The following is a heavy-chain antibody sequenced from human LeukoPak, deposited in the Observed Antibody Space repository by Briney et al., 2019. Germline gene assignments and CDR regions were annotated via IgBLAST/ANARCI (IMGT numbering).Heavy chain of an antibody. D-gene: IGHD3-3*01. J-gene: IGHJ4*02. Sequence: ASVKVSCKASGDTFTHYIINWVRQAPGQGLEWMGKISAYNNYTTYAQKFQGRIAMTTDTSTNTAYMDLRSLRSDDTAVYYCAKDMVKLQIRFLEWLSPVDYWGQGTLVTVSS. CDR3: AKDMVKLQIRFLEWLSPVDY. V-gene: IGHV1-18*01. CDR2: ISAYNNYT. CDR1: GDTFTHYI.